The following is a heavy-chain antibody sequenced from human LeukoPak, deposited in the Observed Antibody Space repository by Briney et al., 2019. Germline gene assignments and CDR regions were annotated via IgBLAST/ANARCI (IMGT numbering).Heavy chain of an antibody. CDR1: GFTFSTYW. Sequence: PGGSLRLSCAASGFTFSTYWMHWVRQVPGEGLVWVSRINTDGTTTNYADSVKGRFTISRDNAKNTLYLQMSSLRADDTAVYYCARGGLEPVDYWGQGTLVTVSS. CDR3: ARGGLEPVDY. V-gene: IGHV3-74*01. D-gene: IGHD1-1*01. CDR2: INTDGTTT. J-gene: IGHJ4*02.